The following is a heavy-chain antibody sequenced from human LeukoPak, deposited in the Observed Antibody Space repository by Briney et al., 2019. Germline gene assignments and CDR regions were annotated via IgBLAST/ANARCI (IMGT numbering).Heavy chain of an antibody. V-gene: IGHV4-34*01. D-gene: IGHD5-24*01. CDR1: GGSFSGYY. CDR3: ARAKRWLQLSTYFDY. CDR2: MNHSGST. J-gene: IGHJ4*02. Sequence: PSETLSLTCAVYGGSFSGYYWSWIRQPPGKGLEWIGEMNHSGSTNNNPSLKSRVTFSVDTSKNQFSLKLSSVTAADTAVYYCARAKRWLQLSTYFDYWGQGTLVTVSS.